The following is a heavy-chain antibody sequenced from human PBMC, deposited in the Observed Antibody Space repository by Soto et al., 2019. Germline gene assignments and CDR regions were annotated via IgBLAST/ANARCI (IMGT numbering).Heavy chain of an antibody. CDR3: ARSDTAMEIFDY. V-gene: IGHV5-51*01. J-gene: IGHJ4*02. Sequence: KVWCRVAGDNCVGYWSGRVRQMPGKGLEWMGIIYPGDSDTRHSPSFQGQVTISADKSISTAYLQWSSLKASDTAMYYCARSDTAMEIFDYWGQGTLVTVSS. D-gene: IGHD5-18*01. CDR2: IYPGDSDT. CDR1: GDNCVGYW.